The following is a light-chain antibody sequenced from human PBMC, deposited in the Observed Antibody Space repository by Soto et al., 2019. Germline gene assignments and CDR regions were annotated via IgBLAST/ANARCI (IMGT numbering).Light chain of an antibody. V-gene: IGLV2-14*01. CDR1: SSDVGGYNY. J-gene: IGLJ1*01. CDR3: SSYTSSSTHL. CDR2: DVS. Sequence: QSALPQPASVSGSPGQSITISCTGTSSDVGGYNYVSWYQQHPGKAPKLMIYDVSNRPSGVSNRFSGSKSGNTASLTISGLQAEDEADYYCSSYTSSSTHLFGTGTKVTVL.